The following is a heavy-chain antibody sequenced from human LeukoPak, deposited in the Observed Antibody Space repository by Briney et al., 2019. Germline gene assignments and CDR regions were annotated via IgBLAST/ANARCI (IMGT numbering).Heavy chain of an antibody. CDR1: GFTFSNYG. Sequence: GGSLRLSCAASGFTFSNYGTHWVRQAPGKGLEWVAVISYDGSNKYYADSVKGRFTISRDNSKNTLYLQMNSLRAEDTAIYYCARDEGVPTNWRFDYWGQGTLVTVSS. V-gene: IGHV3-30*03. D-gene: IGHD3-10*01. CDR3: ARDEGVPTNWRFDY. J-gene: IGHJ4*02. CDR2: ISYDGSNK.